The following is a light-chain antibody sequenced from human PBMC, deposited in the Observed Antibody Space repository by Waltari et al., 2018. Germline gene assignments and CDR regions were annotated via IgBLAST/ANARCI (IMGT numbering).Light chain of an antibody. V-gene: IGKV2-30*02. CDR1: QSLVHSDGNTN. Sequence: VVMTPSPLSLPVTLRQQASIPCRSSQSLVHSDGNTNLYWFQQRPGQSPRRLIYKVSNRDGVVPDRFSGSGAGTDFTLKISRVEAEDVGVYYCMQGTHWPYTFGQGTKLETK. CDR2: KVS. CDR3: MQGTHWPYT. J-gene: IGKJ2*01.